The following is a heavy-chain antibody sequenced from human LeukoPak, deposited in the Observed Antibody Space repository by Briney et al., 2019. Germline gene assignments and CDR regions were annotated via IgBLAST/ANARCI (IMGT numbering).Heavy chain of an antibody. Sequence: SETLSLTCTVSGGSISSSSYYWGWIRQPPGKGLEWIGSIYYSGSTYYNPSLKSRVTISVDTSKNQFSLKLSSVTAADTAVYYCACSYGSIPGSDYWGQGTLVTVSS. J-gene: IGHJ4*02. CDR1: GGSISSSSYY. CDR3: ACSYGSIPGSDY. D-gene: IGHD3-10*01. CDR2: IYYSGST. V-gene: IGHV4-39*07.